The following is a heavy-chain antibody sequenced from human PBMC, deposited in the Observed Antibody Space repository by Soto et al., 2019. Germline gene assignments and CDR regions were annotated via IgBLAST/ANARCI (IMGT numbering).Heavy chain of an antibody. CDR3: ARDGGRHSGGIDY. D-gene: IGHD1-26*01. CDR2: IIPTFGTA. Sequence: QVQLVQSGAEVKKPGAPVRVSCRTPGGTFSSYSFTWVRRAPGKGLEWMGEIIPTFGTANYAQKFQGRVTITADESTSTAYMELSSLRSEDTAVYYCARDGGRHSGGIDYWGQGTLVTVSS. CDR1: GGTFSSYS. V-gene: IGHV1-69*01. J-gene: IGHJ4*02.